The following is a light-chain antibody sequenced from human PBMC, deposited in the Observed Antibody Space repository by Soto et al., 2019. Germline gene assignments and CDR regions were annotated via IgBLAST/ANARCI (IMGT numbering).Light chain of an antibody. J-gene: IGKJ4*01. CDR3: QQRSHWPPLT. V-gene: IGKV3-11*01. CDR1: QSVSTY. CDR2: DAS. Sequence: EIVLTQSPATLSMSPGERATLSCRASQSVSTYLAWYQQKPGQAPRLLIFDASNRASGIPSRFSGSGSGTNFTLTIRRLEPEDFAVYFCQQRSHWPPLTFGGGTKVEIK.